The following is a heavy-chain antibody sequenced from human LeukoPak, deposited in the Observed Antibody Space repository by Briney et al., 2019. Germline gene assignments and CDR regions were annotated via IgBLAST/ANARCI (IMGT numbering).Heavy chain of an antibody. J-gene: IGHJ5*02. V-gene: IGHV3-21*01. CDR2: ISSSSSYI. CDR3: ARDRSVWFGDSRGFDP. Sequence: PGGSLRLSCAASGFTFSSYSMNWVRQAPGKGLEWVSSISSSSSYIYYADSVKGRFTISRDNAKNSLYLQMNSLRAEDTAVYYCARDRSVWFGDSRGFDPWGQGTLVTVSS. D-gene: IGHD3-10*01. CDR1: GFTFSSYS.